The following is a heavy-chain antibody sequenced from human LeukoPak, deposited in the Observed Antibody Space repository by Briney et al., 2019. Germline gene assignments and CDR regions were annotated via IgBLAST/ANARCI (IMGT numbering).Heavy chain of an antibody. D-gene: IGHD3-9*01. CDR1: GFTFSTSA. Sequence: GGSLRLSCAASGFTFSTSAMNWVRQVPGKGLEWVSSINYDSSHIYYAASVRGRFTISRDNARASVYLQMDSLRVEDTAVYYCTRDPLRYLRVGHYDYWGQGTLVAVSS. CDR2: INYDSSHI. V-gene: IGHV3-21*01. CDR3: TRDPLRYLRVGHYDY. J-gene: IGHJ4*02.